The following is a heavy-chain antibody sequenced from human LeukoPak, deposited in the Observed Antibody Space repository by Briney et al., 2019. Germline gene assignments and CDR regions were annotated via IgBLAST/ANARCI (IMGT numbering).Heavy chain of an antibody. CDR1: GYSFTSYW. Sequence: GESLKISCKGSGYSFTSYWIGWVRQMPGKGLEWMGIIYPGDSDTRYSPSSQGQVTISADKSISTAYLQWSSLKASDTAMYYCARQSDYSNYYYYMDVWGKGTTVTVSS. D-gene: IGHD4-11*01. V-gene: IGHV5-51*01. CDR3: ARQSDYSNYYYYMDV. CDR2: IYPGDSDT. J-gene: IGHJ6*03.